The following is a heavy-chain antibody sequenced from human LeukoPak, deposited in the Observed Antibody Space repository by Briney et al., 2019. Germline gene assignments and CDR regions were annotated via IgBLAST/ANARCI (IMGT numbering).Heavy chain of an antibody. J-gene: IGHJ3*02. CDR2: INPNSGGT. CDR1: GYTFTGYY. Sequence: ASVKVSCKASGYTFTGYYMHWVRQAPGQGLEWMGWINPNSGGTNYAQKFQGRVTMTRDTPISTAYMELSRLRSDDTAVYYCAREVGATSAFDIWGQGTMVTVSS. V-gene: IGHV1-2*02. D-gene: IGHD1-26*01. CDR3: AREVGATSAFDI.